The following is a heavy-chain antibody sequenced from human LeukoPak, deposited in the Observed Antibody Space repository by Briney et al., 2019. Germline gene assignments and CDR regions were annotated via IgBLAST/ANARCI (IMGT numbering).Heavy chain of an antibody. CDR1: GGSISSYY. V-gene: IGHV4-59*01. CDR2: IYYSGST. J-gene: IGHJ5*02. D-gene: IGHD2-8*01. CDR3: ARSGRDCTNGVCYANWFDP. Sequence: SETLSLTCTVSGGSISSYYWSWIRQPPGKGLEWIGYIYYSGSTNYNPSLKSRVTISVDTSKNQFSLKLSSVTAADTAVYYCARSGRDCTNGVCYANWFDPWGQGTLVTVSS.